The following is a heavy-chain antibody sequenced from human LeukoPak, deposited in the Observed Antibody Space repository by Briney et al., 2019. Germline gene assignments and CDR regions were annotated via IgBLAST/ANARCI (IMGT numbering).Heavy chain of an antibody. CDR1: GYTFTSYK. CDR3: ARGLKDSRGWYHLDY. V-gene: IGHV1-46*01. D-gene: IGHD6-19*01. Sequence: APVKVSCKASGYTFTSYKKHWVRQAPGQGLEWMGIIDPSGGSTTYAQKFQGRVTITRDMSTSSVYMELSSLRSEDTAVYYCARGLKDSRGWYHLDYWGQGILVTVSS. J-gene: IGHJ4*02. CDR2: IDPSGGST.